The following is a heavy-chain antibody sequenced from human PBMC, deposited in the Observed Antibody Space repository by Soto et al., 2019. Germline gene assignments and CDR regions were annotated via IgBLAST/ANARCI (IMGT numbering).Heavy chain of an antibody. V-gene: IGHV3-23*01. D-gene: IGHD2-15*01. J-gene: IGHJ4*02. Sequence: GGSLRLSCAASGFTFSDYTMNWVRQAQGKGQEWVSSISANGGSTYYAESVKGRFTISRDNSQNTLSLQMNSLRAEDTAIYYCAKANRYCSGGTCFVFDYWGQGALVTVSS. CDR3: AKANRYCSGGTCFVFDY. CDR1: GFTFSDYT. CDR2: ISANGGST.